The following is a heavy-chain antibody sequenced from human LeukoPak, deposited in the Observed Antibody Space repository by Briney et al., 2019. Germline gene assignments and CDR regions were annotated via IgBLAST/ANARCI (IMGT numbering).Heavy chain of an antibody. CDR1: NGSISTSNYY. CDR2: IYYSGST. D-gene: IGHD5-12*01. CDR3: ARVGSGYDSGIDY. J-gene: IGHJ4*02. V-gene: IGHV4-61*01. Sequence: SETLSLTCTVSNGSISTSNYYWSWIRQPPGKGLEWIGYIYYSGSTNYNPSLKSRVTISVDTYKNQFSLKLSSVTAADTAVYYCARVGSGYDSGIDYWGQGTLVTVSS.